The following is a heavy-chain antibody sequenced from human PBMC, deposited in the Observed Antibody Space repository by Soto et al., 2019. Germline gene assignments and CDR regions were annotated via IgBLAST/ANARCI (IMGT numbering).Heavy chain of an antibody. CDR2: IKQDGSEK. J-gene: IGHJ4*02. V-gene: IGHV3-7*04. CDR3: ARYHFGDYAFDS. Sequence: EVQLVESGGGLVQPGGSLRLSCAASGFVFSGNWMSWVRQAPGKGLEWVANIKQDGSEKRYVDSVEGRFTISRDNAKNSLDLQMNSLVVEDTATYYCARYHFGDYAFDSWGQGTLVTVSS. CDR1: GFVFSGNW. D-gene: IGHD4-17*01.